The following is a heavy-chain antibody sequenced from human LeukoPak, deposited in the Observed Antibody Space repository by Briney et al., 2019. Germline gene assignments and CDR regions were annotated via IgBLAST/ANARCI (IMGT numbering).Heavy chain of an antibody. CDR2: INPNSGNT. CDR3: ARAQHYYDSSGAF. V-gene: IGHV1-8*01. Sequence: GASVKVSCKASGYTFTSYDITWVRQAPGQGLEWMGWINPNSGNTGYAQKFQGRVTMTRNTSISTAYMELSSLRSEDTAVYYCARAQHYYDSSGAFWGQGTLVTVSS. J-gene: IGHJ4*02. CDR1: GYTFTSYD. D-gene: IGHD3-22*01.